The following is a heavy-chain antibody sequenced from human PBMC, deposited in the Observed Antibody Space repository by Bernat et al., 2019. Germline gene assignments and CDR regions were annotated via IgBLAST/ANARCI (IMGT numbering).Heavy chain of an antibody. CDR3: ARCPSRSGPDAMRGGRRYFDY. D-gene: IGHD2-2*01. Sequence: QVQLQQWGAGLLKPSETLSLTCAVYGGSFSGYYWSWIRQPPGKGLEWIGEINHSGSTNYNPSLKSRVTISVDTSKNQFSLKLSSVTAADTAVYYCARCPSRSGPDAMRGGRRYFDYWGEGTLVTVSS. CDR1: GGSFSGYY. V-gene: IGHV4-34*01. J-gene: IGHJ4*02. CDR2: INHSGST.